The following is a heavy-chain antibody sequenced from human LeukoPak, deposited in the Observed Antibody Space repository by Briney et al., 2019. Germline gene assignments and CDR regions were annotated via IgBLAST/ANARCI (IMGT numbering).Heavy chain of an antibody. CDR2: IYPADSDT. Sequence: GESLKISCKGSGYSFTHFRLGWVRQMPGKGLDWMGIIYPADSDTVYSPSFQGQVTISADKSISTAYPQWSSLKASDTAMYYCARYSVAGARYDAFDIWGQGTMVTVSS. D-gene: IGHD6-13*01. V-gene: IGHV5-51*01. J-gene: IGHJ3*02. CDR3: ARYSVAGARYDAFDI. CDR1: GYSFTHFR.